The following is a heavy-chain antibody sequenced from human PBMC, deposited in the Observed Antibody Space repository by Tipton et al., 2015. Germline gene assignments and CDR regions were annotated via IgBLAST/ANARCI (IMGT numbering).Heavy chain of an antibody. CDR1: GGSISTYY. J-gene: IGHJ4*02. V-gene: IGHV4-59*01. CDR2: IYGSGST. CDR3: ARAGMAHFDY. D-gene: IGHD5-24*01. Sequence: TLSLTCSVSGGSISTYYWSWIRQSPGKGLEWIGYIYGSGSTSYNPALKSRLTMSVDTSKKEFSLMLSSVTAADTAVYYCARAGMAHFDYWGQGTLVTVSS.